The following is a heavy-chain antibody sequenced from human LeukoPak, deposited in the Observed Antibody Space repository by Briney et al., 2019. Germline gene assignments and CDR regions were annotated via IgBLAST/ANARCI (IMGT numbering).Heavy chain of an antibody. CDR1: GYTFTSYD. Sequence: GASVRVSCKASGYTFTSYDINWVRQATGQGLEWMGWMNPNSGNTGYAQKFQGRVTMTRNTSISTAYMELSSLRSEDTAVYYCARGLYSSGWYTLSDWFDPWGQGTLVTVSS. CDR3: ARGLYSSGWYTLSDWFDP. D-gene: IGHD6-19*01. V-gene: IGHV1-8*01. J-gene: IGHJ5*02. CDR2: MNPNSGNT.